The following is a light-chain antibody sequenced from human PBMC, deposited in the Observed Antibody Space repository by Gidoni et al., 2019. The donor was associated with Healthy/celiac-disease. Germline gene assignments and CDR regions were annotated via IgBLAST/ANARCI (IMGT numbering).Light chain of an antibody. CDR3: SSYTSSSTYVV. Sequence: QSALTQHASVSVSTGQSITISCTGTSSDVGGYNSVSGYQQHPGKAPKLMIYEVSNRPSGVSNRFSGSKSGNTASLTISGLQAEDEADYYCSSYTSSSTYVVFGGGTKLTVL. CDR1: SSDVGGYNS. CDR2: EVS. V-gene: IGLV2-14*01. J-gene: IGLJ2*01.